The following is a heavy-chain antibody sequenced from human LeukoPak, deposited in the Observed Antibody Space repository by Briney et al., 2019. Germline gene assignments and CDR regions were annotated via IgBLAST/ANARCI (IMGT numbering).Heavy chain of an antibody. CDR1: XFTFSSYA. D-gene: IGHD4-17*01. CDR3: VKADDYGDYPFDY. Sequence: LXCSASXFTFSSYAMHWVRQAPGKGLEYVSAISSNGGSTYYADSVKGRFTISRDNSKNTLYLQMSSLRAEGTAVYYCVKADDYGDYPFDYWGQGTLVTVSS. J-gene: IGHJ4*02. CDR2: ISSNGGST. V-gene: IGHV3-64D*06.